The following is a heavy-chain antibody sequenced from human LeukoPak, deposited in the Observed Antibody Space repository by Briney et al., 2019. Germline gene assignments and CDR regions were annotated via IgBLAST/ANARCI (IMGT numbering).Heavy chain of an antibody. CDR3: ARGDCSGGSCYLPEYLQH. J-gene: IGHJ1*01. CDR2: FTTYNGYT. D-gene: IGHD2-15*01. V-gene: IGHV1-18*01. Sequence: VKVSFKASGYTLISYAISWVRQAPGQGLEWMGWFTTYNGYTTYPQKLQGRVTMTTDTSTNTAYMELRSLKSDDTAVYYCARGDCSGGSCYLPEYLQHWGQGTLVTVSS. CDR1: GYTLISYA.